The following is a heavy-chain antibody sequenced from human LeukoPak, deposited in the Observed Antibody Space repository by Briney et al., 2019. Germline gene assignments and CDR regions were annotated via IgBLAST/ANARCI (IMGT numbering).Heavy chain of an antibody. Sequence: GGSLRLSCASSGFTFSSYWMNQASQPPGQGLEWVASINHNGNVNYYVDSVKGRFTISRDNAKNSLYLQMSNLRAEDTAVYFCARGGGLDVWGQGATVTVSS. CDR1: GFTFSSYW. V-gene: IGHV3-7*03. J-gene: IGHJ6*02. D-gene: IGHD3-16*01. CDR3: ARGGGLDV. CDR2: INHNGNVN.